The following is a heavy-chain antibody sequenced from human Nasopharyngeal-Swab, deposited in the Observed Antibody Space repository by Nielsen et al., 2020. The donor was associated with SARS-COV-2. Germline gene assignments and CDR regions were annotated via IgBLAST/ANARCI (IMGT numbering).Heavy chain of an antibody. CDR2: ISSSSTI. V-gene: IGHV3-48*01. CDR3: ARVREGNDYYYYMDV. D-gene: IGHD1-1*01. Sequence: GGSLRLSCAVSGFTFSSYSMNWVRQAPGKGLEWVSYISSSSTIYSADSVKGRFTISGDNAKNSLYLQMNSLRGEDTAVYYCARVREGNDYYYYMDVWGKGTTVTVSS. CDR1: GFTFSSYS. J-gene: IGHJ6*03.